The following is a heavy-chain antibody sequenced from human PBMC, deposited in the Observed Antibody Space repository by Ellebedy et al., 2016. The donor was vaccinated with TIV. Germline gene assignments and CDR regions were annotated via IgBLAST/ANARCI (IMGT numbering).Heavy chain of an antibody. V-gene: IGHV3-11*06. J-gene: IGHJ4*02. CDR1: GFTFSDYY. Sequence: GESLKISCAASGFTFSDYYMSWIRQAPGKGLEWVSYISSSSSYTNYADSVKGRFTISRDNAKNSLYLQMNSLRAEDTAVYYCARGSPTIFGVVTPFDYWGQGTLVTVSS. CDR2: ISSSSSYT. CDR3: ARGSPTIFGVVTPFDY. D-gene: IGHD3-3*01.